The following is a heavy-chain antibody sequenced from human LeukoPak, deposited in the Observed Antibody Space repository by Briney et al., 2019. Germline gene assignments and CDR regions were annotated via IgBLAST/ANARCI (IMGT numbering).Heavy chain of an antibody. CDR3: ARARCFSGGNCRGGYYFDY. CDR2: ISGSGGST. CDR1: GFTFSSYA. V-gene: IGHV3-23*01. J-gene: IGHJ4*02. D-gene: IGHD2-15*01. Sequence: GGSLRLSCAASGFTFSSYAMSWVRQAPGKGLEWVSGISGSGGSTYYADSVKGRFTISRDNSKNTLYLQMNSLRAEDTAVYYCARARCFSGGNCRGGYYFDYWGQGTLVPVSS.